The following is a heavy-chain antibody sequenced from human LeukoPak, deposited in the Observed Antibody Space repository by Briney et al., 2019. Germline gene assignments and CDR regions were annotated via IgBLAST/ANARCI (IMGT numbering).Heavy chain of an antibody. CDR2: IYYSGST. V-gene: IGHV4-39*01. Sequence: SETLSLTCTVSGGSISGSSYYWGWIRQPPGKGLEWIGSIYYSGSTYYNPSPKSRVTISVDTSKNQFSLKLSSVAAADTAVYYCARQAGIAAAGNYFDYWGQGTLVTVSS. D-gene: IGHD6-13*01. J-gene: IGHJ4*02. CDR1: GGSISGSSYY. CDR3: ARQAGIAAAGNYFDY.